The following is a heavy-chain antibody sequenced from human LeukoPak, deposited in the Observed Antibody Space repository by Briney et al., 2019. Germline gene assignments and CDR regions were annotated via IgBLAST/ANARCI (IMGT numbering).Heavy chain of an antibody. CDR1: GYSISSGYY. V-gene: IGHV4-38-2*02. J-gene: IGHJ4*02. CDR3: ARRGIAAAKRRYFDY. D-gene: IGHD6-13*01. Sequence: EPSETLSLNCTVSGYSISSGYYWGWIRQPPGKGLEWIGEINHSGSTNYNPSLKSRVTISVDTSKNQFSLKLSSVTAADTAVYYCARRGIAAAKRRYFDYWGQGTLVTVSS. CDR2: INHSGST.